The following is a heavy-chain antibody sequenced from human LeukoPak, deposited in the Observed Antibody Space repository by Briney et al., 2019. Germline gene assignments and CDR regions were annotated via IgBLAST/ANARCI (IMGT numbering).Heavy chain of an antibody. CDR3: AREGVSSDY. Sequence: GGSLRLSCAASGFTFSNYAVMWVRQAPGKGLEWVSVIYSGGSTYYADSVKGRFTISRDNSKNTLYLQMNSLRAEDTAVYYCAREGVSSDYWGQGTLVTVSS. CDR1: GFTFSNYA. D-gene: IGHD3-10*01. V-gene: IGHV3-66*02. CDR2: IYSGGST. J-gene: IGHJ4*02.